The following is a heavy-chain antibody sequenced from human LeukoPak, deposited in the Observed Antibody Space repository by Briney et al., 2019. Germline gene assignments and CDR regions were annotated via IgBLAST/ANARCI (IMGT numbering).Heavy chain of an antibody. CDR2: IIPMFGTP. J-gene: IGHJ4*02. V-gene: IGHV1-69*05. CDR1: GDTFSSYT. Sequence: GASVKVSCKASGDTFSSYTITWVRQAPGQGLEWMGGIIPMFGTPNKAQKFQGRVTITTDESTSTAYMELSSLRAEDTAMYYCARVVGGYGCMSDWGQGTLVTVSS. CDR3: ARVVGGYGCMSD. D-gene: IGHD4-23*01.